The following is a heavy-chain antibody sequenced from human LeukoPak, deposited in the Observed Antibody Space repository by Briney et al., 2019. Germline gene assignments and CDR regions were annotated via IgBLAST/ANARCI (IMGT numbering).Heavy chain of an antibody. V-gene: IGHV1-2*02. CDR1: GYTFTRYY. CDR2: INPNSGGT. CDR3: ARDHVTIFGVEYGMDV. J-gene: IGHJ6*02. Sequence: GASVKVSCKASGYTFTRYYMHWVRQAPGQGLEWMGWINPNSGGTNYAQKFQGRVTMTRDTSISTAYMELSRLGSDDTAVYYCARDHVTIFGVEYGMDVWGQGTTVTVSS. D-gene: IGHD3-3*01.